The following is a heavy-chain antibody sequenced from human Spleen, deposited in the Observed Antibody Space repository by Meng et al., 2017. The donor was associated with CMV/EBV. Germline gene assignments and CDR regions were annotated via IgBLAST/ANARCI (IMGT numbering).Heavy chain of an antibody. V-gene: IGHV5-51*01. CDR1: NDW. J-gene: IGHJ4*02. Sequence: NDWIAWVRQMPGKGLEWMGIIYPGDSDTGYSPSFQGQVTILADESTSTAYLQWRSLKASDTAVYYCARGASSYDFWSAYYANNPLDYWGQGTLVTVSS. D-gene: IGHD3-3*01. CDR3: ARGASSYDFWSAYYANNPLDY. CDR2: IYPGDSDT.